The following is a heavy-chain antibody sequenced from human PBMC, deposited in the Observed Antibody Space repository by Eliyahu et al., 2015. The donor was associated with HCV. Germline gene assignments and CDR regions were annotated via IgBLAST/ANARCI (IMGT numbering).Heavy chain of an antibody. CDR3: ARAVTIVGVVIISDAFDI. V-gene: IGHV4-61*02. D-gene: IGHD3-3*01. J-gene: IGHJ3*02. CDR2: IYTSGST. Sequence: QVQLQESGPGLVKPSQTLSLTCTVSGGSISXGXYXXSXIXQPAGKRLEWIGRIYTSGSTNYNPSLKSRVTISVDTSKNQFSLKLSSVTAADTAVYYCARAVTIVGVVIISDAFDIWGLGTMVTVSS. CDR1: GGSISXGXYX.